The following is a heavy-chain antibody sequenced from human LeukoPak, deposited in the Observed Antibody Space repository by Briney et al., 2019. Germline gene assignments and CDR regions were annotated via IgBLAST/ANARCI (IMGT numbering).Heavy chain of an antibody. V-gene: IGHV5-51*01. J-gene: IGHJ3*02. Sequence: GESLKISCKGSGYSFTTYWIGWVRQMPGKGLEWMGIIYPGDSDTRYSPSFQGQVTISGAKSISTAYLQWCSLKASDTAMYYCARNRDSGSLDAFDIWGQGTMVTVSS. CDR3: ARNRDSGSLDAFDI. CDR1: GYSFTTYW. CDR2: IYPGDSDT. D-gene: IGHD3-10*01.